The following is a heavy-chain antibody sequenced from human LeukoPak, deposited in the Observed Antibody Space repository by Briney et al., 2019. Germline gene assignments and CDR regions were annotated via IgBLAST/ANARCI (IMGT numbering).Heavy chain of an antibody. CDR2: IRSKAYGGTT. D-gene: IGHD6-19*01. Sequence: GGSLRLSCTGSGFTFGDYAMSWVRQAPGKGLEWVGFIRSKAYGGTTEYAASVKGRFTISRDDSKSIAYLQMNSLKTEDTAVYYCTREGAGKGGFDYWGQGTLVTVSS. V-gene: IGHV3-49*04. CDR3: TREGAGKGGFDY. CDR1: GFTFGDYA. J-gene: IGHJ4*02.